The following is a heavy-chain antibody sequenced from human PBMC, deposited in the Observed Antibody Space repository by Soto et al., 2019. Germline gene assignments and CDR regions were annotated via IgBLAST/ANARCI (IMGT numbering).Heavy chain of an antibody. CDR3: ARTLRYFDWLLKGREYYFDY. J-gene: IGHJ4*02. V-gene: IGHV4-39*01. CDR1: GGSISSSSYY. Sequence: SETLSLTCTVSGGSISSSSYYWGWIRQPPGKGLEWIGSIYHSGSTYYNPSLKSRVTISVDTSKNQFSLKLSSVTAADTAVYYCARTLRYFDWLLKGREYYFDYWGQGTLVTVSS. CDR2: IYHSGST. D-gene: IGHD3-9*01.